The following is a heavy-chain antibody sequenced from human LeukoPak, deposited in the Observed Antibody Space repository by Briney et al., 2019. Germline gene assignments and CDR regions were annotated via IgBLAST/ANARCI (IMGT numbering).Heavy chain of an antibody. J-gene: IGHJ4*02. CDR1: GFTFSSYW. D-gene: IGHD6-19*01. CDR3: ARDSSSGWYDYFDY. V-gene: IGHV3-7*01. CDR2: IKQDVSEK. Sequence: GGSLRLSCAASGFTFSSYWMSWVRQAPGKGLEWVANIKQDVSEKYYVDSVKGRFTISRDNAKNSLYLQMNSLRAEDTAVYYCARDSSSGWYDYFDYWGQGTLVTVSS.